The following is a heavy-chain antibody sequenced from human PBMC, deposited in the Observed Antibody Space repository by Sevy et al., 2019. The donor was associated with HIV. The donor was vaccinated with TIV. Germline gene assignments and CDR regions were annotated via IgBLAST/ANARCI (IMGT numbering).Heavy chain of an antibody. CDR3: ARDRRTYYYDSSGYYHDY. V-gene: IGHV1-2*02. J-gene: IGHJ4*02. Sequence: ASVKVSCKASGYTFTGYYMHWVRQAPGQGLEWMGWINPNSGGTNYAQKFQGRVTMTRDTSISTAYMELGRLRSDDTAVYYCARDRRTYYYDSSGYYHDYWGQGTLVTVSS. CDR1: GYTFTGYY. CDR2: INPNSGGT. D-gene: IGHD3-22*01.